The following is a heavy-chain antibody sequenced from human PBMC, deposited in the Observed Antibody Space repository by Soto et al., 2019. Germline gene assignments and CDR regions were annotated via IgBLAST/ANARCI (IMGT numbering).Heavy chain of an antibody. CDR3: AKGHSSSWYYFDY. CDR1: GFTFSTYA. CDR2: MSYDGSKK. Sequence: GGSLRLSCAASGFTFSTYAMHWVRQAPGKGLEWVAVMSYDGSKKYYADSVKGRFTISRDNSKNTLYLQMNSLRAEDTAVYYCAKGHSSSWYYFDYWGQGTLVTVPS. J-gene: IGHJ4*02. V-gene: IGHV3-30*18. D-gene: IGHD6-13*01.